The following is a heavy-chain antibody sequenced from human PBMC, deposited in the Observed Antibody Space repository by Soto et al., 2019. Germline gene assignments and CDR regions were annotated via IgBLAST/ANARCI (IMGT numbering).Heavy chain of an antibody. D-gene: IGHD2-2*01. Sequence: ASVKVSCKASGYTFTKFHIHWVRQAPGQGLEWMGMIDPSGGVTRDAQRFQGRITMTSDTSTSSVYMELRGLTSEDTAVYYCASRYLEYCFSSACSAPYDYWGQGALVTVSS. J-gene: IGHJ4*02. V-gene: IGHV1-46*01. CDR1: GYTFTKFH. CDR2: IDPSGGVT. CDR3: ASRYLEYCFSSACSAPYDY.